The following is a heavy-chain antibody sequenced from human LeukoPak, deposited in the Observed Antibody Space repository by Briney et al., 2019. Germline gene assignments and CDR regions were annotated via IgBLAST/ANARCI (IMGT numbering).Heavy chain of an antibody. CDR2: ISGSGGST. CDR3: AKTRDCVWFLPFDY. V-gene: IGHV3-23*01. J-gene: IGHJ4*02. CDR1: GFTFSSYA. D-gene: IGHD3-9*01. Sequence: GGSLRLSCAASGFTFSSYAMSWVRQAPGKGLEWVSAISGSGGSTYYADSVKGRFTISRGNSKNTLYLQMNSLRAENTAVYYCAKTRDCVWFLPFDYWGQGTLVTLSS.